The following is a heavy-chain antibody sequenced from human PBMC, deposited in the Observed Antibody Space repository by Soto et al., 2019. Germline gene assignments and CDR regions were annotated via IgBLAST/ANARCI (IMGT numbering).Heavy chain of an antibody. V-gene: IGHV3-11*01. CDR1: GFTFSDYY. CDR2: ISSSGSTI. CDR3: ARDRAWFGELHQFDY. Sequence: GGSLRLSCAASGFTFSDYYMSWIRQAPGKGLEWVSYISSSGSTIYYADSVKGRFTISRDNAKNSLYLQMNSLRAEDTAVYYCARDRAWFGELHQFDYWGQGTLVTVSS. J-gene: IGHJ4*02. D-gene: IGHD3-10*01.